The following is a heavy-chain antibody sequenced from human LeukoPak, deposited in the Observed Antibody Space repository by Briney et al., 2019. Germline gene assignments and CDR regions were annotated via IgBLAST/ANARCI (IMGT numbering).Heavy chain of an antibody. CDR3: ARAPRSIAARPMVYFDY. CDR2: INPNSGGT. J-gene: IGHJ4*02. D-gene: IGHD6-6*01. CDR1: GYTFTGYY. Sequence: GASVKVSCKASGYTFTGYYMHWVRQAPGQGLEWMGWINPNSGGTNYAQKFQGRVTMTRDTSISTAYMELSGLRSDDTAVYYCARAPRSIAARPMVYFDYWGQGTLVTVSS. V-gene: IGHV1-2*02.